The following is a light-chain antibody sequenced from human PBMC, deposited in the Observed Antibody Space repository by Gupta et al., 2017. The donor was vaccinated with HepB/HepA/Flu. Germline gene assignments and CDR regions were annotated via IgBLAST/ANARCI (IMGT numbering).Light chain of an antibody. Sequence: HSAMTQPASVSGSAGQSIAISCTGTSGDVGSYKYFSWYQHHPGRAPKIMIYDVSTRPSGVSYRFSGSKSGNTASLTISGLQADDEADYYCTSYTTRSTYVFGTGTKVTVL. CDR3: TSYTTRSTYV. CDR1: SGDVGSYKY. J-gene: IGLJ1*01. V-gene: IGLV2-14*03. CDR2: DVS.